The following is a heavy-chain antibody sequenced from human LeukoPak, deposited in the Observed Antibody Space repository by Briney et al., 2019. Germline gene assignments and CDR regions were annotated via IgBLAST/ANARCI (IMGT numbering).Heavy chain of an antibody. CDR1: EFTVSSNY. CDR2: IYSGGST. Sequence: GGSLRLSCAASEFTVSSNYMSWVRQAPGKGLEWVSVIYSGGSTYYADSVKGRFTISRDNSKNTLYLQMNSLRAEDTAVYYCARSHMSRGGGSCYIDYWGQGTLLTVSS. J-gene: IGHJ4*02. V-gene: IGHV3-53*01. D-gene: IGHD2-15*01. CDR3: ARSHMSRGGGSCYIDY.